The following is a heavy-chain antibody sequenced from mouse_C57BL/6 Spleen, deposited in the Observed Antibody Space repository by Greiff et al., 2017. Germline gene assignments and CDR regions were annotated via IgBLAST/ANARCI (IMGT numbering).Heavy chain of an antibody. J-gene: IGHJ2*01. CDR3: ARSGAQLGREYYFDY. D-gene: IGHD4-1*02. Sequence: EVQLVESGAELVKPGASVKLSCTASGFNIKDYYMHWVKQRTEQGLEWIGRIDPEDGETKYAPKFQGKATITADTSSNTAYLQLSSLTSEDTAVYYCARSGAQLGREYYFDYWGQGTTLTVSS. CDR2: IDPEDGET. V-gene: IGHV14-2*01. CDR1: GFNIKDYY.